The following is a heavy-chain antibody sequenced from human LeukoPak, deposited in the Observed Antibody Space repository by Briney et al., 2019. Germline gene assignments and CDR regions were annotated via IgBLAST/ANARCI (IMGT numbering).Heavy chain of an antibody. CDR1: GFTFSSYA. J-gene: IGHJ4*02. D-gene: IGHD6-19*01. V-gene: IGHV3-30-3*01. CDR3: ARDFVAVAGTEGFDY. Sequence: GGSLRLSCAASGFTFSSYAMHWVRQAPGKGLEWVAVISNDGSNKYYADSVKGRFTISRDNSKNTLYLQMNSLRAEVTAVYYCARDFVAVAGTEGFDYWGQGTLVTVSS. CDR2: ISNDGSNK.